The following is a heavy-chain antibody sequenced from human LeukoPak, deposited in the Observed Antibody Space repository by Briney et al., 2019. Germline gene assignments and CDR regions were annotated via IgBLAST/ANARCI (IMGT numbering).Heavy chain of an antibody. V-gene: IGHV3-74*01. CDR1: GFTFDDYG. CDR3: AKDRVYSNGWYGSSFDC. Sequence: GGSLRLSCAASGFTFDDYGMSWVRQAPGKGLVWVSRINTYGNKTTYADSVKGRFTISRDNSKNTVYLQMNSLRAEDTAVYYCAKDRVYSNGWYGSSFDCWGRGTLVTVSS. CDR2: INTYGNKT. D-gene: IGHD6-19*01. J-gene: IGHJ5*01.